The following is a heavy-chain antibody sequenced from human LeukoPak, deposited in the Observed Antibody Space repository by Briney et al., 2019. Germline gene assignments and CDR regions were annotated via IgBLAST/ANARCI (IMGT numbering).Heavy chain of an antibody. V-gene: IGHV3-43*02. CDR1: GFAFADYA. J-gene: IGHJ6*02. Sequence: PGGRLRLSCAASGFAFADYAMHWVRQIPGKGLECVAHIHADGGRTFYADSVKGRFTVSRDNGKNSLFLQMDSLTSDDTALYYCSTWAFYHGLDVWGQGATVIVSS. CDR2: IHADGGRT. D-gene: IGHD2/OR15-2a*01. CDR3: STWAFYHGLDV.